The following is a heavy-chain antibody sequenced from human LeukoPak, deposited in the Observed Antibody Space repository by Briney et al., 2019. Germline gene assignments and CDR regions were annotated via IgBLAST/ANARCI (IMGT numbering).Heavy chain of an antibody. V-gene: IGHV1-18*04. J-gene: IGHJ4*02. D-gene: IGHD2-21*01. CDR3: ARDAHPRSQGFPKVVSSRSPRDGPGQYYFDY. CDR1: GFTFTSYG. CDR2: ISAYNGNT. Sequence: GASVKVSCKASGFTFTSYGISWVRQAPGQGLEWMGWISAYNGNTNYAQKLQGRVTMTTDTSTSTAYMELRSLRSDDTAVYYCARDAHPRSQGFPKVVSSRSPRDGPGQYYFDYWGQGTLVTVSS.